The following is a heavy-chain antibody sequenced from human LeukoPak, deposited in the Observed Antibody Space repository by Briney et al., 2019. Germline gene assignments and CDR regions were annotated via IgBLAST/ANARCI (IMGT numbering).Heavy chain of an antibody. Sequence: GASVKVSCKASGYTFNDYYIHWVRQAPGQGLEWMGWINPNSGGTNYAQKFQGRVTMTRDTSISTAYMDLSRLRSDDTAVYYCAREVDNWKWRFGYWGQGTLVTVSS. CDR3: AREVDNWKWRFGY. CDR2: INPNSGGT. D-gene: IGHD1-20*01. V-gene: IGHV1-2*02. J-gene: IGHJ4*02. CDR1: GYTFNDYY.